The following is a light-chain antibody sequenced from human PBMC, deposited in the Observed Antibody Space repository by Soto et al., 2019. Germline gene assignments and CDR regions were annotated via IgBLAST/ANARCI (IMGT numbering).Light chain of an antibody. J-gene: IGLJ3*02. CDR1: NSNIGANYH. CDR2: GNN. CDR3: QSYDSSLSAWV. Sequence: QSVLTQPPSVSGAPGQRVTISCTGNNSNIGANYHVHWYQQLPGTAPKLLIYGNNNRPSGVPDRISGSKTGSSASLAITGLQAEDEADYYCQSYDSSLSAWVFVGGTKVTVL. V-gene: IGLV1-40*01.